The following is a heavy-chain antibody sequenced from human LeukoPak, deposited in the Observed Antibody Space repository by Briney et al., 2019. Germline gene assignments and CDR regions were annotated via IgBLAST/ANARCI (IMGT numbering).Heavy chain of an antibody. J-gene: IGHJ5*02. CDR3: ARDYTGGVLWPAFDP. D-gene: IGHD2-8*02. CDR1: GFIFSSYG. CDR2: IRYDGSIK. V-gene: IGHV3-30*02. Sequence: GGSLRLSCAASGFIFSSYGMHWVRQAPGKGLEWVAFIRYDGSIKYYADSVKGRFTISRDNSKNTLYLQMNSLRAEDTALYHCARDYTGGVLWPAFDPWGQGTLVTVSS.